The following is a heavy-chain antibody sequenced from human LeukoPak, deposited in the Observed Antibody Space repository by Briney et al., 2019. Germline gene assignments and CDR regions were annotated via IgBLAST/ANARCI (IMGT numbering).Heavy chain of an antibody. CDR1: GFTFSTYG. Sequence: PGGSLRLSCAASGFTFSTYGMHWARQAPGKGLEWVALIRYDGRNKYYADSVKGRFTISRDTSRNSLYLQMNSLRDEDTAVYYCARGGSGYSYGKIDSWGQGILVTVSS. D-gene: IGHD5-18*01. V-gene: IGHV3-30*02. CDR2: IRYDGRNK. CDR3: ARGGSGYSYGKIDS. J-gene: IGHJ4*02.